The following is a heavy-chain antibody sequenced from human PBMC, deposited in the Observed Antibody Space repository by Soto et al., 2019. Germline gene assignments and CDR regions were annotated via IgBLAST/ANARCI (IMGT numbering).Heavy chain of an antibody. D-gene: IGHD4-17*01. V-gene: IGHV1-46*01. CDR1: GYTFTSYY. Sequence: ASVKVSCKASGYTFTSYYMHWVRQAPGQGLEWMGIINPSGGSTSYAQKFQGRVTMTRGTSTSTVYMELSSLRSEDTAVYYCAREARMTTVTRSYWYFDLWGRGTLVTVSS. CDR2: INPSGGST. CDR3: AREARMTTVTRSYWYFDL. J-gene: IGHJ2*01.